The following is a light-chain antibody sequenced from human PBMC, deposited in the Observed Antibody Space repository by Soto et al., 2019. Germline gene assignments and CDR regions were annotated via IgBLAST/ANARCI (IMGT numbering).Light chain of an antibody. J-gene: IGLJ2*01. Sequence: QSVLTQPPSAFGTTGQRVTISCSGSSSNIGSNTVNWYQQLPGTAPKLLIYSNNQRPSGVPDRFSGSKSGTSASLAISGLQSEDEADYYCAAWDDSLNGVFGGGTKLTVL. CDR1: SSNIGSNT. CDR2: SNN. CDR3: AAWDDSLNGV. V-gene: IGLV1-44*01.